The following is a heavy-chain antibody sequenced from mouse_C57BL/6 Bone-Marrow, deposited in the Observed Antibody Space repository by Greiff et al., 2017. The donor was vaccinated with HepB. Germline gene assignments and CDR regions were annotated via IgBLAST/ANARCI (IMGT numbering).Heavy chain of an antibody. CDR3: TMDWDY. J-gene: IGHJ2*01. CDR1: GYTFTSYW. Sequence: VQLQQSGAELVKPGASVKMSCKASGYTFTSYWITWVKQRPGQGLEWIGGIYPGSGSTNYNEKFKSKATLTVDTSYSTAYMQLSSLTSEDSAVYYCTMDWDYWVQGTTLTVSS. D-gene: IGHD4-1*01. V-gene: IGHV1-55*01. CDR2: IYPGSGST.